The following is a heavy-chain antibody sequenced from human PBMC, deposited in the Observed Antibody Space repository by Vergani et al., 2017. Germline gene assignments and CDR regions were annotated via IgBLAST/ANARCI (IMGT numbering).Heavy chain of an antibody. V-gene: IGHV4-59*12. CDR3: AKGPTSSRGYFDH. D-gene: IGHD5-24*01. CDR2: IYYSGST. Sequence: QVQLQESGPGLVKPSETLSLTCTVSGGSISSYYWSWIRQPPGKGLEWIGYIYYSGSTNYNPSLKSRVIMSLDTSKKQLSLNLTSVTAADTAVYYCAKGPTSSRGYFDHWGQGTLVIASS. CDR1: GGSISSYY. J-gene: IGHJ4*03.